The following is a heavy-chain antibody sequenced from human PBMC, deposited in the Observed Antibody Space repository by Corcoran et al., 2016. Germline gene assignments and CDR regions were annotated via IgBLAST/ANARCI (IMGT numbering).Heavy chain of an antibody. CDR1: GASISSGNYY. Sequence: QVQLQESGPGLVKPSQTLSLTCTVSGASISSGNYYWSWIRQHPGKGLEWIGYIYYSGNTYYNPSLKSRVTISVDTSKKQFSLKLRSVPAADPAVYYCARECGMATNYYYGMDVWGQGTTVTVSS. J-gene: IGHJ6*02. CDR3: ARECGMATNYYYGMDV. CDR2: IYYSGNT. D-gene: IGHD1-26*01. V-gene: IGHV4-31*03.